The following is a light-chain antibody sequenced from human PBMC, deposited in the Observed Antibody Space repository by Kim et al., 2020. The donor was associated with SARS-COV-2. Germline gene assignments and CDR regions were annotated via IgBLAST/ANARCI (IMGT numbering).Light chain of an antibody. CDR2: WAS. CDR1: QSVVSSSNNKSY. Sequence: ATINCKSSQSVVSSSNNKSYLAWYQQKPGQPPKLLIYWASTRESGVPDRFSGSGSGTDFTLTISSLQAEDVAVYYCQQYYSTPPTFGQGTKVDIK. CDR3: QQYYSTPPT. J-gene: IGKJ1*01. V-gene: IGKV4-1*01.